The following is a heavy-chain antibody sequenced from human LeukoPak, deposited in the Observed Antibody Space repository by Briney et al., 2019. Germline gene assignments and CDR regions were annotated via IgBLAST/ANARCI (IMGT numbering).Heavy chain of an antibody. V-gene: IGHV3-64*01. Sequence: GGSLRLSCAASGISFSTSAMTWVRQAPGKGLEYVSAISSNGGSTYYANSVKGRFTISRDNSKNTLYLQMGSLRAEDMAVYYCARGSGDLDCWGQGTLVTVSS. D-gene: IGHD4-17*01. J-gene: IGHJ4*02. CDR1: GISFSTSA. CDR2: ISSNGGST. CDR3: ARGSGDLDC.